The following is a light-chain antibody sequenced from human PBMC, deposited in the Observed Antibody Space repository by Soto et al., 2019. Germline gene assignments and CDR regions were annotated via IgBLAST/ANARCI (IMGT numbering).Light chain of an antibody. J-gene: IGLJ1*01. V-gene: IGLV1-44*01. Sequence: QSALTQPPSASGTPGQRVTISCSGSSSNNGSNTVNWYQQLPGTAPKLLIYSNNQRPSGVPNRFSGSKSGNSASLAISGLQSEDEADYYCAAWDDSLNGYYVFGTGTKVTVL. CDR3: AAWDDSLNGYYV. CDR1: SSNNGSNT. CDR2: SNN.